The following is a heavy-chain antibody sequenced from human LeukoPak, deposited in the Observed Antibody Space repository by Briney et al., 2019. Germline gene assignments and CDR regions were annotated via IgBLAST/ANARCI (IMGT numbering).Heavy chain of an antibody. CDR2: ISYDGSNK. CDR3: ARDQGIAAAGMVLDY. CDR1: GFTFSSYG. Sequence: GRSLRLSCAASGFTFSSYGMPWVRQAPGKGLEWVAVISYDGSNKYYADSVKGRFTISRDNSKNTLYLQMNSLRAEDTAVYYCARDQGIAAAGMVLDYWGQGTLVTVSS. J-gene: IGHJ4*02. D-gene: IGHD6-13*01. V-gene: IGHV3-30*03.